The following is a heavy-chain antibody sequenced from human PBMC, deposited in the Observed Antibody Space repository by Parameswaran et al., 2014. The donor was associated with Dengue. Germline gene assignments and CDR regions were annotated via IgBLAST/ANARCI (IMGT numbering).Heavy chain of an antibody. J-gene: IGHJ6*02. CDR2: IIPILGIA. Sequence: WVRQAPGQGLEWMGRIIPILGIANYAQKFQGRVTITADKSTSTAYMELSSLRSEDTAVYYCASLSYYYDSSGYYGDHYYGMDVWGQGTTVTVSS. CDR3: ASLSYYYDSSGYYGDHYYGMDV. V-gene: IGHV1-69*02. D-gene: IGHD3-22*01.